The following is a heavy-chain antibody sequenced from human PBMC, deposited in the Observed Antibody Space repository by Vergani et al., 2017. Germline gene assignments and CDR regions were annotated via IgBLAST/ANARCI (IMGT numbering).Heavy chain of an antibody. D-gene: IGHD6-13*01. CDR1: GGSISSYY. V-gene: IGHV4-59*01. CDR2: IYYSGST. J-gene: IGHJ6*03. Sequence: QVQLQESGPGLVKPSETLSLTCTVSGGSISSYYWSWIRQPPGKGLEWIGYIYYSGSTTYNPSLKSRVTISVDTSKNQFSLKLSSVTAADTAVYYCGGANIAAARYYYYMDVWGKGTTVTVSS. CDR3: GGANIAAARYYYYMDV.